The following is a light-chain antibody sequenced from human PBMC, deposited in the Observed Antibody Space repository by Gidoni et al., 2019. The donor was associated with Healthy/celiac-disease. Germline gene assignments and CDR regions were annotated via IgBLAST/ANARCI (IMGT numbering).Light chain of an antibody. V-gene: IGKV4-1*01. J-gene: IGKJ3*01. Sequence: DIVMTQSPDSLAVSRGERATINCNSSQSVLYSSNNKNDLACYQQKPGQPPKLLIYWASTRESGVPDRFSGSGSGTDFTLTISSLQAEDVAVYYCQQYYSTPFTFGPGTKVDIK. CDR2: WAS. CDR3: QQYYSTPFT. CDR1: QSVLYSSNNKND.